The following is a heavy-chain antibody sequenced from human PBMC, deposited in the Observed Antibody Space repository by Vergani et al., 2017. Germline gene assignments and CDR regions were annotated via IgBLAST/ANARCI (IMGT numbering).Heavy chain of an antibody. CDR2: ISGSGSTI. Sequence: EVQVVESGGGLVQPGGSLRLSCAASGFTFSSYSMNWVRQAPGKGLEWVSSISGSGSTIYYAHSVKGRFTISRDNAKNTLYLQMNSLRAEDTALYYCAKGVYGDYRYYNGMDVWGQGTTVTVSS. CDR3: AKGVYGDYRYYNGMDV. V-gene: IGHV3-48*01. CDR1: GFTFSSYS. D-gene: IGHD4-17*01. J-gene: IGHJ6*02.